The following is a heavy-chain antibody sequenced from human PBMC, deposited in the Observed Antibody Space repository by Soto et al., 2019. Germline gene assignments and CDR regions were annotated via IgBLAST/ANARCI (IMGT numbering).Heavy chain of an antibody. CDR1: GYTFTNYG. V-gene: IGHV1-18*04. D-gene: IGHD3-10*01. Sequence: ASVKVSCKASGYTFTNYGISWVRQAPGQGLEWMGWISANNGHTKYAQKFQGRVTITRDTSASTAYMELSSLRSEDTAVYYCARDQLSRGDYYYYGMDVWGQGTTVTVSS. CDR3: ARDQLSRGDYYYYGMDV. CDR2: ISANNGHT. J-gene: IGHJ6*02.